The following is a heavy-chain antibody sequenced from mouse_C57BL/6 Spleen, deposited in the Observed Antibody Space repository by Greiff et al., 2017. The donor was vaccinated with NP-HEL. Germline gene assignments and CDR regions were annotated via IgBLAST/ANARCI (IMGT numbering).Heavy chain of an antibody. J-gene: IGHJ3*01. CDR3: ARGDGYPDLFAY. D-gene: IGHD2-3*01. V-gene: IGHV1-42*01. CDR2: INPSTGGT. CDR1: GYSFTGYY. Sequence: EVQLQQSGPELVKPGASVKISCKASGYSFTGYYMNWVKQSPEKSLEWIGEINPSTGGTTYNQKFKAKATLTVDKSSSTAYMQLKSLTSEDSAVYYCARGDGYPDLFAYWGQGTLVTVSA.